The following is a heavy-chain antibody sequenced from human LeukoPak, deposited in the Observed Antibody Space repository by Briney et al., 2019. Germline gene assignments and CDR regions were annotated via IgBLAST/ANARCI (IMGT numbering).Heavy chain of an antibody. CDR3: ARAGGTYYGIAFDI. Sequence: PGGSLRLSCAASGFTFSSRDWMSWVRQAPGKGLEWVANIKQDGSEKYYVDSVKGRFTISRDNAKNSLYLQMNSLRAEDTAVYYCARAGGTYYGIAFDIWGQGTMVTVSS. CDR2: IKQDGSEK. V-gene: IGHV3-7*01. CDR1: GFTFSSRDW. D-gene: IGHD1-26*01. J-gene: IGHJ3*02.